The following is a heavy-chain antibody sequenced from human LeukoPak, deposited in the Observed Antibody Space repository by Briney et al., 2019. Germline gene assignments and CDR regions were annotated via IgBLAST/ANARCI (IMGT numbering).Heavy chain of an antibody. CDR2: IKQDGSDK. V-gene: IGHV3-7*01. Sequence: PGGSLRLSCAASGFTFSSYSMNWVRQAPGKGLEWVGNIKQDGSDKNYMDSVKGRFTISRDNSKNTLYLQMGSLRAEDMAVYYCARAETTYRSPFDYWGQGTLVTVSS. J-gene: IGHJ4*02. D-gene: IGHD4-17*01. CDR1: GFTFSSYS. CDR3: ARAETTYRSPFDY.